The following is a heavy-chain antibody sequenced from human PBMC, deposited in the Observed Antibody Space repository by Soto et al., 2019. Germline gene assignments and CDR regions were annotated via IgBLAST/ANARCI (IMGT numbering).Heavy chain of an antibody. J-gene: IGHJ3*02. CDR1: GYNFANYW. V-gene: IGHV5-51*01. D-gene: IGHD6-13*01. CDR2: IFPGDSDT. CDR3: AAGYTTGPDAFDI. Sequence: PXESLSISCKCSGYNFANYWIGLVRQMPGKGLEWMGMIFPGDSDTKNSPSLQGQITMSVDKSDSSAYLQWRSLKASATAMYYCAAGYTTGPDAFDIWGQGTMVTVSS.